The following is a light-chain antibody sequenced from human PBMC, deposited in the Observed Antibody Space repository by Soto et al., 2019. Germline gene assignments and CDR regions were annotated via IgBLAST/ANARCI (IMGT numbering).Light chain of an antibody. V-gene: IGKV3-11*01. CDR3: QQYGDSPRT. J-gene: IGKJ1*01. CDR2: ESF. Sequence: EIVLTQSPATLSLSPGERATLSCRASQNAANYLDWYQQKPGQAPRLLIYESFNRATGIPDRFSGRGSGTDFTLTISRLEPEDFAVYYCQQYGDSPRTFGQGTKVDIK. CDR1: QNAANY.